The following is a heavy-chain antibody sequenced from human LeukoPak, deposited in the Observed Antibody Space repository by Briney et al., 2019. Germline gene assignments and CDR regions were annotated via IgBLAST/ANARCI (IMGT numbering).Heavy chain of an antibody. V-gene: IGHV3-20*04. CDR3: ARDLRVVITGSFDS. J-gene: IGHJ4*02. CDR1: GXSFDDYG. D-gene: IGHD3-22*01. CDR2: INWNGDST. Sequence: GGSLRLSCAASGXSFDDYGLTWVRQAPGKGLEWVSGINWNGDSTDYADSVKGRFTISRDNAKNSLYLQMNSLRAEDTALYYCARDLRVVITGSFDSWGQGTLVTVSS.